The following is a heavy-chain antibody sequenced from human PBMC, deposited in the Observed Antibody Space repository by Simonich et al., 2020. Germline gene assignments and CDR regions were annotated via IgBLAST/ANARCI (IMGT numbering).Heavy chain of an antibody. V-gene: IGHV1-18*01. CDR1: GYTFTSYG. J-gene: IGHJ4*02. CDR3: ARASRGTWWYYYFDY. CDR2: ISASKGNT. Sequence: QVQLVQSGAEVKKPGASVKVSCKASGYTFTSYGISWVRQAPGQGLEWMGRISASKGNTNNEQRLQGRGTMTTDTSTSTAYMELRSLRADDTAVYYCARASRGTWWYYYFDYWGQGTLVTVSS. D-gene: IGHD2-15*01.